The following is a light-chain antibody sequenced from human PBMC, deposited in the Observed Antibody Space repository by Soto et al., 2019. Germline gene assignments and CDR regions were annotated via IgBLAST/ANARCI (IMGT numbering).Light chain of an antibody. CDR1: KSVSTY. CDR3: HHRNDWPHT. V-gene: IGKV3-11*01. J-gene: IGKJ2*01. CDR2: SAS. Sequence: EIVLTQSPGALSLSPGESATLSCRASKSVSTYVAWYQQKPGQAPRLLIYSASNRATGIPARFSGSASGTDFTLTISSLEPEDSAVYYCHHRNDWPHTCSQGTKVEIK.